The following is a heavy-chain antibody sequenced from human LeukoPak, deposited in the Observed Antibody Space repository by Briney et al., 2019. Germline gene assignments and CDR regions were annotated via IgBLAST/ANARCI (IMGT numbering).Heavy chain of an antibody. CDR3: ARGRSGWEAPQYFQH. J-gene: IGHJ1*01. D-gene: IGHD6-19*01. Sequence: NPSETLSLTCTVSGGSISSYYWSWIRLPPGKGLEWIGYIYYSGSTNYNPSLKSRVTISVDTSKNQFSLKLSSVTAADTAVYYCARGRSGWEAPQYFQHWGQGTLVTVSS. CDR1: GGSISSYY. V-gene: IGHV4-59*01. CDR2: IYYSGST.